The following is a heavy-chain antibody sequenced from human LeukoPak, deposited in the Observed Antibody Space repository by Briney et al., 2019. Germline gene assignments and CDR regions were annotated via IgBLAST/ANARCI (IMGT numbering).Heavy chain of an antibody. J-gene: IGHJ5*02. CDR1: GFTQSNAW. CDR2: ITSKTDVGTT. V-gene: IGHV3-15*01. Sequence: GGSLTLSCAASGFTQSNAWMIWLRQAPGKAVEWVGRITSKTDVGTTDYAAPVKAKFTISRDDSKKTFYLQMNSLKTEDTAVYYCSTDQGYGSGSYYWFDPWGQGTLVTVSS. CDR3: STDQGYGSGSYYWFDP. D-gene: IGHD3-10*01.